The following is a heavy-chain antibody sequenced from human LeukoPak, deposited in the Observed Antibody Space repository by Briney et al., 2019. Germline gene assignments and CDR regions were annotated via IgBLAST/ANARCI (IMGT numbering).Heavy chain of an antibody. J-gene: IGHJ3*02. Sequence: PGGSLRLSCAASGFIFSTYSINWVRQAPGKGLEWVSSISSSSSYIYYADSVKGRFTISRDNSKNTLYLQMNSLRAEDTAVYYCAKVGEYQLLLYAFDMWGQGTMVTVSS. V-gene: IGHV3-21*04. CDR2: ISSSSSYI. CDR1: GFIFSTYS. CDR3: AKVGEYQLLLYAFDM. D-gene: IGHD2-2*01.